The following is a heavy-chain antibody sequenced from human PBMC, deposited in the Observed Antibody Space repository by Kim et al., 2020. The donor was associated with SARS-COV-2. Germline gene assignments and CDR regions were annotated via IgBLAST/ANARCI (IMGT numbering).Heavy chain of an antibody. D-gene: IGHD3-16*01. V-gene: IGHV3-74*01. Sequence: GGSLRLSCVASGFTFSSYWMHWVRQAPGKGLVWVSRVNSDGSSTSYADSVKGRFTISRDNARNTLYLQMNSLRAEDTAVYYCASVSTGYVWYKFDYWGQGTLVTVSS. J-gene: IGHJ4*02. CDR2: VNSDGSST. CDR3: ASVSTGYVWYKFDY. CDR1: GFTFSSYW.